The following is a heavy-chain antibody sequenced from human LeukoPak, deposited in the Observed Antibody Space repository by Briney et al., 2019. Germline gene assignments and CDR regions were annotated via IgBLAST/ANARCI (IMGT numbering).Heavy chain of an antibody. D-gene: IGHD3-22*01. CDR3: AKDIRSSAGLLPISAFDY. CDR1: GFTFSSYG. J-gene: IGHJ4*02. Sequence: GGSLRLSCAASGFTFSSYGMHWVRQAPGKGLEWVAVISYDGSNKYYADSVKGRFTISRDNSKNTLYLQMNSLRAEDTAVYYCAKDIRSSAGLLPISAFDYWGQGTLVTVSS. CDR2: ISYDGSNK. V-gene: IGHV3-30*18.